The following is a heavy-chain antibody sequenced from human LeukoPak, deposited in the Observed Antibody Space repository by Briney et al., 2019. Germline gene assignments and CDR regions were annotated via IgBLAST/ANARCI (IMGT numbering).Heavy chain of an antibody. CDR2: ISHSGST. CDR3: ARAWPIVVVVAATGIDAFDI. Sequence: SETLSLTCAVYGGSFSGYYWSWIRQPPGKGLEWIGEISHSGSTNYNPSLKSRVTISVDTSKNQFSLKLSSVTAADTAVYYCARAWPIVVVVAATGIDAFDIWGQGTMVTVSS. CDR1: GGSFSGYY. D-gene: IGHD2-15*01. J-gene: IGHJ3*02. V-gene: IGHV4-34*01.